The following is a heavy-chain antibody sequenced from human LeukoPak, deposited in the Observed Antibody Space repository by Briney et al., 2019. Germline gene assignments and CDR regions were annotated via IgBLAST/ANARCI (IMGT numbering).Heavy chain of an antibody. CDR3: ASDSTYYYDSSGLFY. CDR2: IIPIFGTA. V-gene: IGHV1-69*01. J-gene: IGHJ4*02. CDR1: GGTFSSYA. Sequence: GSSVKVSCKASGGTFSSYAISWVRQAPGQGLEWMGGIIPIFGTANYAQKFQGRVTITADESTSTAYMELSSLRSEDTAAYYCASDSTYYYDSSGLFYWGQGTLVTVSS. D-gene: IGHD3-22*01.